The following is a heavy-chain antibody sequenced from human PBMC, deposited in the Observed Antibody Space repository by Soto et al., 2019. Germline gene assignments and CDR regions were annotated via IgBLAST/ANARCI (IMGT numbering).Heavy chain of an antibody. CDR1: GYTFTSHG. CDR2: ISAYNGNT. V-gene: IGHV1-18*01. Sequence: ASVKVSCKASGYTFTSHGISWVRQAPGQGLEWMGWISAYNGNTNYAQKLQGRVTMTTDTSTSTAYMELRSLRSDDTAVYYCARDSSGWWVPSSLNYYYYYGMDVWGQGTTVTVSS. D-gene: IGHD6-19*01. J-gene: IGHJ6*02. CDR3: ARDSSGWWVPSSLNYYYYYGMDV.